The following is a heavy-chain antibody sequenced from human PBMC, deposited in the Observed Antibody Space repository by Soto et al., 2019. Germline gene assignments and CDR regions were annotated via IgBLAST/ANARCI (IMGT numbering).Heavy chain of an antibody. Sequence: GGSLRLSCAASGFASGFAFTNYWMHWVRQAPGKGLEWVSYITSSGTTVYYADSVRGRFTISRDNAKNSLYLQMNSLRDDDTAVYYCARGSSNWAYYFDFWGQGTLVTVSS. D-gene: IGHD6-13*01. J-gene: IGHJ4*02. CDR3: ARGSSNWAYYFDF. CDR2: ITSSGTTV. V-gene: IGHV3-48*02. CDR1: GFAFTNYW.